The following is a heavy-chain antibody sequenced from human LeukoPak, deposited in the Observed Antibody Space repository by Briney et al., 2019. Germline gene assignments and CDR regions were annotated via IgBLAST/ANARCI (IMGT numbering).Heavy chain of an antibody. CDR3: AKSGGYGLIDY. D-gene: IGHD1-26*01. V-gene: IGHV4-39*01. J-gene: IGHJ4*02. CDR1: GGSISSTTYY. Sequence: SETLSLTCTVSGGSISSTTYYWAWIRQPPGKGLEWIGSIYSSGSTYYNASLQSRVTISIETSKNQISLRLNSVTAADTAIYYCAKSGGYGLIDYWGQGTLVTVSS. CDR2: IYSSGST.